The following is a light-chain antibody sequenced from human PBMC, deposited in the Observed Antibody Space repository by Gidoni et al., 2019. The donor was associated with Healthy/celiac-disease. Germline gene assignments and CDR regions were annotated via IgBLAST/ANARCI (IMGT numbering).Light chain of an antibody. Sequence: DIVMTQTPLSLSVTPGQPASISCKSSQKPGQPPQLLIYEVSNRFSGVPDRFSGSGSGTDFTLKISRVEAEDVGVYYCMQSIQLPPTCGGGTKVEIK. V-gene: IGKV2D-29*01. CDR2: EVS. CDR1: Q. CDR3: MQSIQLPPT. J-gene: IGKJ4*01.